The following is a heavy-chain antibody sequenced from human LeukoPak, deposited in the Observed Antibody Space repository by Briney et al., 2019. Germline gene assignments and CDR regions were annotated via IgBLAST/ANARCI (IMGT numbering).Heavy chain of an antibody. D-gene: IGHD6-19*01. CDR3: VRAAIAVAGRDYYYYMDV. J-gene: IGHJ6*03. CDR2: MNPNSGNT. CDR1: GYTFTSYD. Sequence: ASVKVSCKASGYTFTSYDINWVRQATGQGLEWMGWMNPNSGNTGYAQKFQGRVTMTRNTSISTAYMELSNLRSEDTAVYYCVRAAIAVAGRDYYYYMDVWGKGTTVTISS. V-gene: IGHV1-8*01.